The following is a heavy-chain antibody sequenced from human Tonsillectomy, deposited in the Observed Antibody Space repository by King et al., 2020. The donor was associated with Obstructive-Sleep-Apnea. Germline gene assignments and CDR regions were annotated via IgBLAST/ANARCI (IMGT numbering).Heavy chain of an antibody. J-gene: IGHJ4*02. D-gene: IGHD3-22*01. CDR2: IYYSGST. CDR1: GGSISSSSYY. V-gene: IGHV4-39*07. Sequence: QLQESGPGLVKPSETLSLTCTVSGGSISSSSYYWGWIRQPPGKGLEWIGSIYYSGSTYYNPSLKGRGTISVDTSKNQFSLKLSSVTAADTAVYYCARAEYYYDSSGYPTIFDYWGQGTLVTVSS. CDR3: ARAEYYYDSSGYPTIFDY.